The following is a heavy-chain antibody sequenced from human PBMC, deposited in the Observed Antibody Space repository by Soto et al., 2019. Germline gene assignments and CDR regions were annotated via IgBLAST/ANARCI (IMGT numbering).Heavy chain of an antibody. CDR1: EGTFNSYT. V-gene: IGHV1-69*02. CDR3: AINYGSGSTHFDY. Sequence: QVQLVQSGAEVKKPGSSVKVSCTASEGTFNSYTISWVRQAPGQGLEWMGRVIPILGMANFAQKFQGRVMIPADKSTSTAYMVLSSLRSDDTAVYYCAINYGSGSTHFDYWGQGTLVTVSS. J-gene: IGHJ4*02. CDR2: VIPILGMA. D-gene: IGHD3-10*01.